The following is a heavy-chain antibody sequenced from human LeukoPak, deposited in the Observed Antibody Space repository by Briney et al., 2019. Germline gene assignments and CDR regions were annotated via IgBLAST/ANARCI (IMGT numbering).Heavy chain of an antibody. D-gene: IGHD4-23*01. Sequence: GGSLRLSCAASGFSFSSHLMYWVRQAPGKGLVCVSRISTDGTSTNYADSVKGRFTISRDNARNTLYLQMNSLRAEDTAMYYCANSLTSGYWGQGTLVTVSS. CDR2: ISTDGTST. J-gene: IGHJ4*02. CDR1: GFSFSSHL. V-gene: IGHV3-74*01. CDR3: ANSLTSGY.